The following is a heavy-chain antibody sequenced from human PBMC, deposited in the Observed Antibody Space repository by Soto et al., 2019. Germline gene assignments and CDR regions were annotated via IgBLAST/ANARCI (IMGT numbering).Heavy chain of an antibody. J-gene: IGHJ4*02. CDR1: GFIFSSYW. CDR3: ARALDYGANFDH. CDR2: IRQDGNEK. V-gene: IGHV3-7*01. Sequence: EVQLVESGGGLVQPGGSLRLSCAASGFIFSSYWMTWVRQAPGKGLEWVANIRQDGNEKYSVDSVKGRFTISRDNTKNSLYLPMNSLRAEDTAVYYCARALDYGANFDHWGRGTLVTVSS. D-gene: IGHD4-17*01.